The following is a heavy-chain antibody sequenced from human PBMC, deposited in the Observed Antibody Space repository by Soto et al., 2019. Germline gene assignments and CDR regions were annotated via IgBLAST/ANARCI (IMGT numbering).Heavy chain of an antibody. CDR1: GFTVSSNY. V-gene: IGHV3-66*01. CDR2: IYSGGST. D-gene: IGHD6-19*01. J-gene: IGHJ3*02. CDR3: ARGYWLVPDAFDI. Sequence: EVQLVESGGGLVQPGGSLRLSCAASGFTVSSNYMSWVRQAPGKGLEWVSVIYSGGSTYYADSVKGRFTISRDNSKNTLYLQMNSLRAEDTAVYYCARGYWLVPDAFDIWGQGTMVTVSS.